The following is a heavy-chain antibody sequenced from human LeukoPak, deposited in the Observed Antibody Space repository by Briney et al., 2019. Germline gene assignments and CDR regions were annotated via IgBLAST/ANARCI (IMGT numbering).Heavy chain of an antibody. V-gene: IGHV5-51*01. Sequence: PGESLKISCKGSGYSFTSHWIGWVRQMPGKGLEWMGIIYPGDSDTRYSPSFQGQVTISADKSISTAYLQWSSLKASDTAKYYCARLLRKTYYYMDVWGKGTTVTVSS. J-gene: IGHJ6*03. CDR3: ARLLRKTYYYMDV. CDR2: IYPGDSDT. CDR1: GYSFTSHW. D-gene: IGHD4-17*01.